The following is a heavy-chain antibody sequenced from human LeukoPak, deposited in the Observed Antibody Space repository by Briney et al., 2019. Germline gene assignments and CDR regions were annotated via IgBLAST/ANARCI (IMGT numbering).Heavy chain of an antibody. CDR2: ITASGDNT. D-gene: IGHD6-25*01. Sequence: GGSLGLSCAASGFTFSSYAVSWVRQAPGKGLERVSGITASGDNTYYADSVKGRFNISRDNSKSTLYLQMNSLRAEDTAVYYCATGYQYYDYYYMDVWGKGTTVTISS. CDR1: GFTFSSYA. J-gene: IGHJ6*03. CDR3: ATGYQYYDYYYMDV. V-gene: IGHV3-23*01.